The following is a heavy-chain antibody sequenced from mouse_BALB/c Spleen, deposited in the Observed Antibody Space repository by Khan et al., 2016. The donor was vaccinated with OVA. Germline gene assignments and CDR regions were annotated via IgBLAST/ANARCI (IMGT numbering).Heavy chain of an antibody. V-gene: IGHV5-12*02. CDR1: GFTFSDYY. D-gene: IGHD2-3*01. CDR3: AREGDDGGLAY. J-gene: IGHJ3*01. CDR2: LSNRGTTT. Sequence: EVELVESGGGLVQPGGSLKLSCATSGFTFSDYYMYWVRQTPEKRLEWVAYLSNRGTTTYYPDNVRGRFTISRDNAKKTLYLQMSRLESEDTAMYYCAREGDDGGLAYWGQGTLVTVSA.